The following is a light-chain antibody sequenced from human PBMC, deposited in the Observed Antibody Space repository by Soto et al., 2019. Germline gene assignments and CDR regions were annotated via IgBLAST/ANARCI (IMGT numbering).Light chain of an antibody. CDR1: HSVSSY. CDR2: GVS. J-gene: IGKJ4*01. CDR3: QQSYSTPLT. V-gene: IGKV3-20*01. Sequence: EIVLTQSPGTLSLSPGERATLSCRASHSVSSYLAWYQQKPGQAPRLLIYGVSSRATDIPDRFSGSGSGTDFTLTISSLQPEDFATYYCQQSYSTPLTFGGGTKVDIK.